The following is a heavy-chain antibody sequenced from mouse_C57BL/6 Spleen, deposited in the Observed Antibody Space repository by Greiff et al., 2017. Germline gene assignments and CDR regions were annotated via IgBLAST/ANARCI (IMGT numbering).Heavy chain of an antibody. CDR2: ISSGSSTI. D-gene: IGHD2-5*01. J-gene: IGHJ1*03. CDR1: GFTFSDYG. CDR3: ASNSNYEYFDV. V-gene: IGHV5-17*01. Sequence: EVHLVESGGGLVKPGGSLKLSCAASGFTFSDYGMHWVRQAPEKGLEWVAYISSGSSTIYYADTVKGRFTISRDNAKNTLFLQMTSLRSEDTAMYYCASNSNYEYFDVWGTGTTVTVSS.